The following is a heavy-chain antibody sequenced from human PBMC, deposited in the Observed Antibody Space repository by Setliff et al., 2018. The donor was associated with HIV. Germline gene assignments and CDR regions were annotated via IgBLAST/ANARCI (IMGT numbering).Heavy chain of an antibody. D-gene: IGHD3-22*01. Sequence: ASVKVSCKPSGSNFGDSYLHWVRQAPGQALEWLGRISPIGGSTQYAQKFQGRVTMTRDTSTSTVYMELSSLRSEDTAVYYCARVEYYYDSSGYYYDYWGQGTLVTVSS. CDR3: ARVEYYYDSSGYYYDY. V-gene: IGHV1-2*06. CDR2: ISPIGGST. J-gene: IGHJ4*02. CDR1: GSNFGDSY.